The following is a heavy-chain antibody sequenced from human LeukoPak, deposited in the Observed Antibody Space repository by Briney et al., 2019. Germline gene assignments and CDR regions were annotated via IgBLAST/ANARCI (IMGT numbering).Heavy chain of an antibody. Sequence: PETLSLTCTVSGYSISSGYYWGWIRQPPGKGLEWIGSIYHSGSTYYNPSLKSRVTISVDTSKNQFSLKLSSVTAADTAVYYCARDSYYYDSSGYYRFDYWGQGTLVTVSS. J-gene: IGHJ4*02. CDR3: ARDSYYYDSSGYYRFDY. D-gene: IGHD3-22*01. CDR2: IYHSGST. CDR1: GYSISSGYY. V-gene: IGHV4-38-2*02.